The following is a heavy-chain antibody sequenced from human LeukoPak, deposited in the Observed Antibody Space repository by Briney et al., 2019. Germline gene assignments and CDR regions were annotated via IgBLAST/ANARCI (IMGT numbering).Heavy chain of an antibody. Sequence: GGSLRLSCAASGFTFSSYEMNWVRQAPGKGLEWVSYISSSGSTIYYADSVKGRFTISRDNAKNSLYLQMNSLRAEDTAVYYCARRHTGSGSYFYWGQGTLVTVSS. CDR2: ISSSGSTI. D-gene: IGHD3-10*01. V-gene: IGHV3-48*03. CDR1: GFTFSSYE. CDR3: ARRHTGSGSYFY. J-gene: IGHJ4*02.